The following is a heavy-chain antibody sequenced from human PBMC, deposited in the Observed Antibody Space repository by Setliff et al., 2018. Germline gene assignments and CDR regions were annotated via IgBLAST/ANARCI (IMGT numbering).Heavy chain of an antibody. J-gene: IGHJ4*02. CDR1: GYTFTSYY. D-gene: IGHD6-13*01. V-gene: IGHV1-46*01. CDR3: TRGGAAAAGKKGVFEH. Sequence: VSCKASGYTFTSYYMYWVRQVPGQGPEWMGTINTGGGSASIVDQFQGRVTMTRDTSTSTVYVELNGLRSDDTAIYYCTRGGAAAAGKKGVFEHWGQGTLVTVSS. CDR2: INTGGGSA.